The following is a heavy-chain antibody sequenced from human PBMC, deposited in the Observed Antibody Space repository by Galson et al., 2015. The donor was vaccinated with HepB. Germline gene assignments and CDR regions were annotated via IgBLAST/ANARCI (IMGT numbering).Heavy chain of an antibody. CDR2: INAGNGNT. V-gene: IGHV1-3*01. CDR1: GYTFTSYA. Sequence: SVKVSCKASGYTFTSYAMHWVRQAPGQRLEWMGWINAGNGNTKYSQKFQGRVTITRDTSASTAYIELRSLRSDDTAVYYCVRDPKTDYDFWSGYRRWFDPWGQGTLVTVSS. CDR3: VRDPKTDYDFWSGYRRWFDP. J-gene: IGHJ5*02. D-gene: IGHD3-3*01.